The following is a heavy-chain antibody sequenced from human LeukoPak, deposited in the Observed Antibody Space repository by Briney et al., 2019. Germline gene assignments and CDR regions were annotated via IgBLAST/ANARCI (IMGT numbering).Heavy chain of an antibody. J-gene: IGHJ4*02. CDR1: GFTFSSYA. Sequence: GGSLRLSCAASGFTFSSYAMSWVRQAPGKGLEWVSAISGSGGSTYYADSVKGRFTISRDNSKNTLYLQMNSLRAEDTAVYYCAKDRAPYDFWSGYYSPAPVDIDYWGQGTLVTVSS. D-gene: IGHD3-3*01. CDR3: AKDRAPYDFWSGYYSPAPVDIDY. CDR2: ISGSGGST. V-gene: IGHV3-23*01.